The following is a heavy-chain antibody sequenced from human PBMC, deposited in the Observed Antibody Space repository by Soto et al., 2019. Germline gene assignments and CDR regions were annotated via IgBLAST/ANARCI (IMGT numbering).Heavy chain of an antibody. Sequence: QITLKESGPTLVKPTQTLTLTCTFSGFSLSTSGVGVGWIRQPPGKALEWLALIYWDDDKRYSPSLKSRLTSTXXTSKNRVVLTMTNMDPVDTATYYCARALAIYGMDVWGQGTTVTVSS. D-gene: IGHD3-16*01. V-gene: IGHV2-5*02. CDR3: ARALAIYGMDV. CDR1: GFSLSTSGVG. CDR2: IYWDDDK. J-gene: IGHJ6*02.